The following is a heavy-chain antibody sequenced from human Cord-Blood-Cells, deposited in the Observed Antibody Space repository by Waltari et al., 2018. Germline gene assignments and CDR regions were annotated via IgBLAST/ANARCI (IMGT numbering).Heavy chain of an antibody. CDR3: ARSQKDIVVVPAAFNWFDP. CDR1: GFSLSNARMG. J-gene: IGHJ5*02. D-gene: IGHD2-2*01. V-gene: IGHV2-26*01. CDR2: IFSNDEK. Sequence: QVTLKESGPVLVKPTETLTLTCTVSGFSLSNARMGVSWICQPPAKALEWLAHIFSNDEKSYSTSLKSRLTISKDTSKSQVVLTMTNMDPVDTATYYCARSQKDIVVVPAAFNWFDPWGQGTLVTVSS.